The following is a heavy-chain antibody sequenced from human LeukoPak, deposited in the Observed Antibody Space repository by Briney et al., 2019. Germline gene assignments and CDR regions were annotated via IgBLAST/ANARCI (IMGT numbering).Heavy chain of an antibody. CDR1: GYTLTGYY. CDR2: INPNSGGK. Sequence: GASLKVSCKASGYTLTGYYMHWVGQAPGQGLEWMGWINPNSGGKNYAQTFQGGVTMNRDTSISTAHMELSRLRSDDTAVYYCARDLEYCSSTSCYWNDAFDIWGQGTMVTVSA. D-gene: IGHD2-2*01. CDR3: ARDLEYCSSTSCYWNDAFDI. J-gene: IGHJ3*02. V-gene: IGHV1-2*02.